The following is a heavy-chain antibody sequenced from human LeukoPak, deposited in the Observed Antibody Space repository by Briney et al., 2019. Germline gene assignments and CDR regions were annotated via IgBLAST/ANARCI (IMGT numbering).Heavy chain of an antibody. CDR1: GYTFTSYG. J-gene: IGHJ3*02. CDR2: ISAYNGNT. V-gene: IGHV1-18*01. Sequence: GASVKLSCKASGYTFTSYGISWVRQAPGHGLEWMGWISAYNGNTNYAQKLQGRVTMTTDTSTSTAYMKLRSLRSDDTAVYYCARDHVKVGATNAFDIWGQGTMVTVSS. D-gene: IGHD1-26*01. CDR3: ARDHVKVGATNAFDI.